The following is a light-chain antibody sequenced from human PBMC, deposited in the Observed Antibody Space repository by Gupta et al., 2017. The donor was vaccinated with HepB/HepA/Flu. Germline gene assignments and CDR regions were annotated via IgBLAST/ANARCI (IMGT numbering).Light chain of an antibody. V-gene: IGKV1-39*01. J-gene: IGKJ3*01. CDR2: STS. CDR1: QSISRY. Sequence: DIQXXXSPSXXSAXXGDRVTITCRASQSISRYLNWYQQKPGKAPKLLVHSTSILHSGVPSRFSGSGSGTDFILTIGNLQPEDFASYYCQQSLTTPFTFGPGTKVDIK. CDR3: QQSLTTPFT.